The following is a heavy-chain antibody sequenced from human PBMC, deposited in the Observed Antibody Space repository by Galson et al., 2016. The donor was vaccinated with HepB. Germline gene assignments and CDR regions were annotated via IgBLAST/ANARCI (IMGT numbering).Heavy chain of an antibody. V-gene: IGHV4-34*01. CDR1: GGSLTDLY. Sequence: ETLSLTCGVNGGSLTDLYWSWIRQPPGKGLEWIGEISHRATTNYNPSFKSRATLSVDTSKNSFYLKLDSVTAADTAIYYCASLLGSYPLYFDYWGLGTLVIVSS. CDR3: ASLLGSYPLYFDY. J-gene: IGHJ4*02. D-gene: IGHD3-16*02. CDR2: ISHRATT.